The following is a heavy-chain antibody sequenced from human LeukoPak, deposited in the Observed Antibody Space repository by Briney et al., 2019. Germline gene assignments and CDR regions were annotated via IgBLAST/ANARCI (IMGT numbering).Heavy chain of an antibody. J-gene: IGHJ5*02. Sequence: ASVKVSCKASGYTFTNYGISWVRQAPGQGVEWMGWISAYNGHTKYAQKDQGRVTMTIDTSTSTAYMELRSLRSDDTAVYYCARDSGTTGEVKFDPWGQGTLVTVSS. CDR3: ARDSGTTGEVKFDP. V-gene: IGHV1-18*01. CDR2: ISAYNGHT. CDR1: GYTFTNYG. D-gene: IGHD3-10*01.